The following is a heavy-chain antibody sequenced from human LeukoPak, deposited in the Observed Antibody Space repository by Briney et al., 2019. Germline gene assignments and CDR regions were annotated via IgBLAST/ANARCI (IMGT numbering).Heavy chain of an antibody. CDR3: ARDSPPDY. CDR1: GGSISSNS. CDR2: ISSSSSTI. Sequence: PSETLSLTCAVSGGSISSNSYYWGWIRQPPGKGLEWVSYISSSSSTIYYADSVKGRFTISRDNAKNSLYLQMNSLRAEDTAVYYCARDSPPDYWGQGTLVTVSS. J-gene: IGHJ4*02. V-gene: IGHV3-48*01.